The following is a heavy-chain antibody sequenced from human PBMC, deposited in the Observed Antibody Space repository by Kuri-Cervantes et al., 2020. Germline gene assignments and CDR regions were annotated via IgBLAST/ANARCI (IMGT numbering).Heavy chain of an antibody. V-gene: IGHV4-59*01. D-gene: IGHD3-22*01. Sequence: SETLSLTCTVSGGSISSYYWGWIRQPPGKGLEWIGYIYYSGSTNYNPSLKSRVTISVDTSKNQFSLKLSSVTAADTAVYYCARVSYYYDSSGYYYVFDYWGQGTLVTVSS. CDR2: IYYSGST. CDR1: GGSISSYY. J-gene: IGHJ4*02. CDR3: ARVSYYYDSSGYYYVFDY.